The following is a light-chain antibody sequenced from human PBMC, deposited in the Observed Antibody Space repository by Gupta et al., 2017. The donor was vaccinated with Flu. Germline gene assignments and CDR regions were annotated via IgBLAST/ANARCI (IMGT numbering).Light chain of an antibody. Sequence: QSALTQPPPASGSPGQSVTISCTGTSSDIGGYNYVSWFQQHPGKAPKLIIYEVSKWPSGVPDRFSGSKSGNKASLTVSGLQADDEADYYCSSYAGSNGVIFGGGTKLTVL. V-gene: IGLV2-8*01. CDR2: EVS. J-gene: IGLJ2*01. CDR3: SSYAGSNGVI. CDR1: SSDIGGYNY.